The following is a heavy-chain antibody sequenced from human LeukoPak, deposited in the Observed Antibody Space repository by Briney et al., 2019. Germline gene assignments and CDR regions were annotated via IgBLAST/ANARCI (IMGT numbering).Heavy chain of an antibody. J-gene: IGHJ4*02. CDR1: GGSFSGYY. Sequence: SETLSLTCAVYGGSFSGYYWSWIRQPPGKGLEWIGEINHSGSTNYNPSLKSRVTISVDTSKNQFSLKLSSVTAADTAVYYCARGPSLYDSSGFHFDYLGQGTLVTVSS. D-gene: IGHD3-22*01. CDR3: ARGPSLYDSSGFHFDY. V-gene: IGHV4-34*01. CDR2: INHSGST.